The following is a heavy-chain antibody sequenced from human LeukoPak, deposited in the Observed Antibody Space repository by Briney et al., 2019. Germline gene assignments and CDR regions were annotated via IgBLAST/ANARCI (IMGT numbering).Heavy chain of an antibody. D-gene: IGHD3-22*01. V-gene: IGHV1-18*01. CDR2: ISAYNGNT. J-gene: IGHJ4*02. CDR3: ARDLSSGSKDPFDY. CDR1: GYTFTSYG. Sequence: ASVKVPCKASGYTFTSYGISWVRQAPGQGLEWMGWISAYNGNTNYAQKLQSRVTMTTDTSTSTAYMELRSLRSDDTAVYYCARDLSSGSKDPFDYWCQGTLVTVSS.